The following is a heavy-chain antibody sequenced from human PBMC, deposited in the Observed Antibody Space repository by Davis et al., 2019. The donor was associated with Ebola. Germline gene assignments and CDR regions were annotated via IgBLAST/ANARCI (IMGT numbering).Heavy chain of an antibody. Sequence: GESLKISCKGSEYSFSTFWIAWVRQMPGKGLEWMGIIYPGDSDTRYSPSFQGQVTISADKSITTAYLQWSSLKASDTAMYYCARQHHYILTGYYEGSGDDAFDIWGQGTMVTVSS. CDR1: EYSFSTFW. CDR2: IYPGDSDT. V-gene: IGHV5-51*01. D-gene: IGHD3-9*01. J-gene: IGHJ3*02. CDR3: ARQHHYILTGYYEGSGDDAFDI.